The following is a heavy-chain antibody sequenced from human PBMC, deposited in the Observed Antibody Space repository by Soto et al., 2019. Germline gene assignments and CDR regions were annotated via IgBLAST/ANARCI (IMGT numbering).Heavy chain of an antibody. CDR2: IIPIFGTA. J-gene: IGHJ4*02. V-gene: IGHV1-69*13. D-gene: IGHD5-12*01. CDR1: GGTFSSYA. CDR3: ARDSRGGYDRESQYYFDY. Sequence: SVKVSCKASGGTFSSYAISWVRQAPGQGLEWMGGIIPIFGTANYAQKFQGRVTITADESTSTAYMELSSLGSEDTAVYYCARDSRGGYDRESQYYFDYWGQGTLVTVSS.